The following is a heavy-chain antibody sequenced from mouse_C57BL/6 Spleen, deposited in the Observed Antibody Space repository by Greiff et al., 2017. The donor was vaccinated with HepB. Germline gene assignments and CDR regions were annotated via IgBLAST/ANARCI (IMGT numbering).Heavy chain of an antibody. CDR2: ISYDGSN. V-gene: IGHV3-6*01. CDR3: ASSYGSSYFDY. CDR1: GYSITSGYY. J-gene: IGHJ2*01. Sequence: EVKLMESGPGLVKPSQSLSLTCSVTGYSITSGYYWNWIRQFPGNKLEWMGYISYDGSNNYNPSLKNRISITRDTSKNQFFLKLNSVTTEDTATYYCASSYGSSYFDYWGQGTTLTVSS. D-gene: IGHD1-1*01.